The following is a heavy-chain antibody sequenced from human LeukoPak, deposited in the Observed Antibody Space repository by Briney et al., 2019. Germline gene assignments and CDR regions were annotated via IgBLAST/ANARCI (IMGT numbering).Heavy chain of an antibody. CDR1: GGTFSSYA. Sequence: GSSLKVSCKASGGTFSSYAISWVRQAPGQGLEWMGGSIPIFGTANYAQKFQGRVTITADKSTSTAYMELSSLRSEDTAVYYCARTTMVRGVMSYYYYYGMDVWGKGTTVTVSS. D-gene: IGHD3-10*01. J-gene: IGHJ6*04. CDR2: SIPIFGTA. V-gene: IGHV1-69*06. CDR3: ARTTMVRGVMSYYYYYGMDV.